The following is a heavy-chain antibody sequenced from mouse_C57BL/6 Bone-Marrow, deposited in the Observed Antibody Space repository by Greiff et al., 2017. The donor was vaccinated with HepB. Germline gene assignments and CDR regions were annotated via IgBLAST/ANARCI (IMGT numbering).Heavy chain of an antibody. Sequence: EVQRVESGPGLVKPSQSLSLTCSVTGYSITSGYYWNWIRQFPGNKLEWMGYISYDGSNNYNPSLKNRISITRDTSKNQFFLKLNSVTTEDTATYYCASPSYGSSVAWFAYWGQGTLVTVSA. V-gene: IGHV3-6*01. D-gene: IGHD1-1*01. J-gene: IGHJ3*01. CDR2: ISYDGSN. CDR3: ASPSYGSSVAWFAY. CDR1: GYSITSGYY.